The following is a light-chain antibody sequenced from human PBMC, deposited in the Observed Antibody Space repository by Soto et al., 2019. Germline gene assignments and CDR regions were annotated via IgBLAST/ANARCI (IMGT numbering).Light chain of an antibody. Sequence: DIKLTQSPSFLSASVGDRVTITCRASQAISSSLAWYQHNPGKAPKLLIYAASTLENGVPSSFSGSESGTEFTLTISSLHPEDFATYYCQQLNNYRYTFGQGTKGEIK. CDR3: QQLNNYRYT. CDR1: QAISSS. V-gene: IGKV1-9*01. J-gene: IGKJ2*01. CDR2: AAS.